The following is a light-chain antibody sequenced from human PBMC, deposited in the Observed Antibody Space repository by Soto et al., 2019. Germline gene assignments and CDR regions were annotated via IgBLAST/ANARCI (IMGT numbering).Light chain of an antibody. CDR3: QQYNNWPPLT. V-gene: IGKV3-15*01. CDR2: GAS. CDR1: QSVGSN. Sequence: EIVMTQSPTTLSVSPGERATLSCRASQSVGSNLAWYQHKPGQSPRLLIFGASTRVTGIPPRFSGGGSGTEFTLTITSLQSEDFAVYFRQQYNNWPPLTFGGGTKVEIK. J-gene: IGKJ4*02.